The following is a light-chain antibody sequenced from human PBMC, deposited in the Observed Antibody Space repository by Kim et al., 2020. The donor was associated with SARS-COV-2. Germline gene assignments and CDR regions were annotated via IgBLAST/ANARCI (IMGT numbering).Light chain of an antibody. CDR1: QSVSSSY. J-gene: IGKJ5*01. Sequence: PGERVTLSCRASQSVSSSYLTWYQQKPGQAPRLLIYGASSRATGIPDRFSGSGSGTDFTLTISRLEPEDFAVYYCQQYGSSPQTFGQGTRLEIK. CDR3: QQYGSSPQT. V-gene: IGKV3-20*01. CDR2: GAS.